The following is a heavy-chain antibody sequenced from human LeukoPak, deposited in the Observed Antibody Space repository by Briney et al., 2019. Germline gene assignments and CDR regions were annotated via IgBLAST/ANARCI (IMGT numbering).Heavy chain of an antibody. CDR3: AREWGGYSYGLWFDP. D-gene: IGHD5-18*01. J-gene: IGHJ5*02. CDR2: INHSGST. CDR1: GGSFSGYY. Sequence: NTSETLSLTCAVYGGSFSGYYWSWIRQPPGKGLEWIGEINHSGSTNYNPSLESRVTISVDTSKNQFSLKLSSVTAADTAVYYCAREWGGYSYGLWFDPWGQGTLVTVSS. V-gene: IGHV4-34*01.